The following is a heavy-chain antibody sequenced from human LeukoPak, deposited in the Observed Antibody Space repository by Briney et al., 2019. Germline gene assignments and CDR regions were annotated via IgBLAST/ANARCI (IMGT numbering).Heavy chain of an antibody. CDR2: INPNSGGT. CDR3: ARERRNVRRITMSRPGNWFDP. D-gene: IGHD3-10*02. V-gene: IGHV1-2*02. J-gene: IGHJ5*02. CDR1: GYTFTGYY. Sequence: GASLKVSCKASGYTFTGYYMHWVRQAPGQGLEWMGWINPNSGGTNYAQKFQGRVTMTRDTSISTAYMELSRLRSDDTAVYYCARERRNVRRITMSRPGNWFDPWGQGTLVTVSS.